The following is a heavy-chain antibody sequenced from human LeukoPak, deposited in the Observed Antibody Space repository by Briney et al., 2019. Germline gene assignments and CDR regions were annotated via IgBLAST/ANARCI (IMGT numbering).Heavy chain of an antibody. CDR2: IYSGGST. Sequence: GGSLRLSCAASGFTVSSNYMSWVRQAPGKGLEWVSVIYSGGSTYYADSVEGRFTISRDNSKNTLYLQTNSLRAEDMAVYYCARTPASYYYGSGSYYRHYYFDYWGQGTLVTVSS. CDR3: ARTPASYYYGSGSYYRHYYFDY. D-gene: IGHD3-10*01. V-gene: IGHV3-66*01. J-gene: IGHJ4*02. CDR1: GFTVSSNY.